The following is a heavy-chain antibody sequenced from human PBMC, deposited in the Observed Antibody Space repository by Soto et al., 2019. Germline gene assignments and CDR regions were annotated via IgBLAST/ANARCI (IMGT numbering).Heavy chain of an antibody. J-gene: IGHJ6*01. CDR1: GYKFTAYY. Sequence: ASVKVSCKASGYKFTAYYIHWVRQAPGQGLEWMGWINPGSGRTHLAQKFQGRVTLSRDTSISTGYLELASLTPDDTAVYYCGASGPDILTGSSRGNLDVWGQGTTVTVSS. CDR2: INPGSGRT. D-gene: IGHD3-9*01. V-gene: IGHV1-2*02. CDR3: GASGPDILTGSSRGNLDV.